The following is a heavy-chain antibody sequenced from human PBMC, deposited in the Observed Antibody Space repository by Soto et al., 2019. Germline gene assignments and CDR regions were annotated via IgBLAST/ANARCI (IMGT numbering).Heavy chain of an antibody. CDR1: GFTFTSSA. D-gene: IGHD6-19*01. CDR3: ARAVGYYYGMDV. J-gene: IGHJ6*02. CDR2: IVVGSGNT. V-gene: IGHV1-58*01. Sequence: SVKVSCKASGFTFTSSAVQWVRQARGQRLEWIGWIVVGSGNTNYAQKFQERVTITRDMSTSTAYMELSSLRSEDTAVYYCARAVGYYYGMDVWGQGTTVTVSS.